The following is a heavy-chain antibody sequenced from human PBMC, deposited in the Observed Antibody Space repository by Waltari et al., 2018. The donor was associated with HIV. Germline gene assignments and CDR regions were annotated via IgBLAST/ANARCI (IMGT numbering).Heavy chain of an antibody. V-gene: IGHV1-18*01. CDR1: GFTFTTYG. D-gene: IGHD3-22*01. Sequence: QVQLVQSGAELKKPGASVKVSCKASGFTFTTYGINWVRQAPGQGLEWMGWISVYNGNTNYAQNLQGRVTMTTDTSTSTAYMELRSLRSDDTAVYYCARDMVPYYYDSTGYLDAFDIWGQGTMVTVSS. CDR3: ARDMVPYYYDSTGYLDAFDI. CDR2: ISVYNGNT. J-gene: IGHJ3*02.